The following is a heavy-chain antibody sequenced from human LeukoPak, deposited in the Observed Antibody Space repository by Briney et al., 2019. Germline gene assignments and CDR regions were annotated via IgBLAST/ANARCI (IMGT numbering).Heavy chain of an antibody. CDR1: GYTFTSYG. J-gene: IGHJ5*02. CDR2: ISAYNGNT. D-gene: IGHD6-19*01. V-gene: IGHV1-18*01. CDR3: AREERSIAVAGPNWFDP. Sequence: ASVKVSCEASGYTFTSYGISWVRQAPGQGLEWMGWISAYNGNTNYAQKLQGRVTMTTDTSTSTAYMELRSLRSDDTAVYYCAREERSIAVAGPNWFDPWGQGTLVTVSS.